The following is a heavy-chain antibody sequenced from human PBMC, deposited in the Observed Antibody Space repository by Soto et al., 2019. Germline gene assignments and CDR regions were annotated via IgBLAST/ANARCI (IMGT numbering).Heavy chain of an antibody. J-gene: IGHJ6*02. CDR3: ARDLHDILTGSSYGMDV. Sequence: PSETLSLTCTVSCGSISSGGYYWSWIRQHPGKGLEWIGYIYYSGSTYYNPSLKSRVTISVDTSKNQFSLKLSSVTAADTAVYYCARDLHDILTGSSYGMDVWGQGTTVTVSS. CDR1: CGSISSGGYY. CDR2: IYYSGST. V-gene: IGHV4-31*03. D-gene: IGHD3-9*01.